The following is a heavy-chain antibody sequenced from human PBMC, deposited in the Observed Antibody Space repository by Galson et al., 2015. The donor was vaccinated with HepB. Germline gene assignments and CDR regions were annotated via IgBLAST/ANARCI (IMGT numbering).Heavy chain of an antibody. Sequence: SLRLSCAASGFSFRSYWMHWVRQAPGKGLVWVSRISTDGSSTRYADSVKGRFTISRDNTKNTLYLQMTSLRAEDTAVYYCAREMTTIGIDCWGQGTLLTVSS. CDR3: AREMTTIGIDC. CDR2: ISTDGSST. CDR1: GFSFRSYW. V-gene: IGHV3-74*01. J-gene: IGHJ4*02. D-gene: IGHD5-24*01.